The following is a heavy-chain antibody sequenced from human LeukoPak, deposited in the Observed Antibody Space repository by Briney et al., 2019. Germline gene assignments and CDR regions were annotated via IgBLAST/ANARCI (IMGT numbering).Heavy chain of an antibody. CDR1: GFTFSSYS. J-gene: IGHJ3*02. V-gene: IGHV3-21*01. CDR2: ISSSSSYI. D-gene: IGHD5-18*01. Sequence: GGSLRLSCAASGFTFSSYSMNWVRQAPGKGLEWVSSISSSSSYIYYADSVKGRFTISRDNAKNSLYLQMNGLRAEDTAVYYSARDPFPARGYSYEANIWGQGTMVTVSS. CDR3: ARDPFPARGYSYEANI.